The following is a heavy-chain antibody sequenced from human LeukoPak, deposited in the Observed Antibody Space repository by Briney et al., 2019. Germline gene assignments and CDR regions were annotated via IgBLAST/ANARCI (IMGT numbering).Heavy chain of an antibody. CDR1: GFTLSSYW. D-gene: IGHD2/OR15-2a*01. J-gene: IGHJ4*02. V-gene: IGHV3-74*01. CDR3: ARGGPTTWF. Sequence: GGSLRLSCAGSGFTLSSYWMHWVRQVPGKGLVWVSSIKPDGSTTNYADSVKGRFTISRDNAGNTLFLHANSLRAEDTAVYYCARGGPTTWFWGQGTLVTISS. CDR2: IKPDGSTT.